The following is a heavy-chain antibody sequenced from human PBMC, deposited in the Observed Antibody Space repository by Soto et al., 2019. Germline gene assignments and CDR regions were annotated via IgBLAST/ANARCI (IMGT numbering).Heavy chain of an antibody. V-gene: IGHV1-69*12. D-gene: IGHD4-17*01. J-gene: IGHJ4*02. CDR2: ISPIFDTA. Sequence: QVQLVQSGAEVKKPGSSVKVSCKASGDTFSSYPISWVRQAPGQGLEWMGGISPIFDTANYAQNFQGRVPITADESTRTAYMELRSLRSEDTAVYYCARTPGDSIPYYFDHWGQGTLVTVSS. CDR1: GDTFSSYP. CDR3: ARTPGDSIPYYFDH.